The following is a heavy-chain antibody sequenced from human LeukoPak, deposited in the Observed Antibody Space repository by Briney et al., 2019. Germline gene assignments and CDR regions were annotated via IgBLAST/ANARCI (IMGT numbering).Heavy chain of an antibody. J-gene: IGHJ4*02. CDR2: IIPIFGTA. D-gene: IGHD1-26*01. Sequence: ASVKVSCKASGGTFSSYAISWVRQAPGQGLEWMGRIIPIFGTANYAQKFQGRVTITTDEPTSTAYMELSSLRSEDTAVYYCARVFHRQGGVFDYWGQGTLVTVSS. CDR1: GGTFSSYA. CDR3: ARVFHRQGGVFDY. V-gene: IGHV1-69*05.